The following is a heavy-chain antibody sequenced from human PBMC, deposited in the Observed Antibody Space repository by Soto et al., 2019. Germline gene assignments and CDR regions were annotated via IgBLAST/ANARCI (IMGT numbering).Heavy chain of an antibody. J-gene: IGHJ4*02. CDR3: ANVPMVRGVSGFLDY. V-gene: IGHV3-23*01. Sequence: EVQLLESGGGLVQPGGSLRLSCAASGFTFSSYAMSWVRQAPGKGLEWVSAISGGGGSTYYADSVKGRFTISRDNSKNTLYLQMNSLRAEDTAVYYCANVPMVRGVSGFLDYWGQGTLVTVSS. CDR2: ISGGGGST. CDR1: GFTFSSYA. D-gene: IGHD3-10*01.